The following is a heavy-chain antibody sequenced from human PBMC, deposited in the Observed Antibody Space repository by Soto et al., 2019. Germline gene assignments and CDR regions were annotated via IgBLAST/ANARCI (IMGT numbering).Heavy chain of an antibody. CDR1: GFTFDDYA. CDR3: AKVLGIFAYGNAYDF. D-gene: IGHD2-15*01. CDR2: ISGSGGRT. J-gene: IGHJ4*02. Sequence: EVQLVESGGGLVQPGRSLRLSCAASGFTFDDYAMHWVRQAPGKGLDWVSSISGSGGRTYYADSVKGRFTLSRDNSKNTLHLQMNRLRAEDTAVYYCAKVLGIFAYGNAYDFWGQGALVTVSS. V-gene: IGHV3-23*04.